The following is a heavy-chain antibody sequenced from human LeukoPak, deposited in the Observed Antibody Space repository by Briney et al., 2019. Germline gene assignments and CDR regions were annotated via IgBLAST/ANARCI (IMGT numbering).Heavy chain of an antibody. J-gene: IGHJ6*02. Sequence: SVKVSFKASGGTFSIYAISWVRQAPGQGLEGMGGIIPIFGTANYAQKFQGRVTITADESTSTAYMELSSLRSEDTAVYYCARVSLRFLEWLEAYYGMDVWGQGTTVTVSS. CDR3: ARVSLRFLEWLEAYYGMDV. CDR1: GGTFSIYA. CDR2: IIPIFGTA. V-gene: IGHV1-69*13. D-gene: IGHD3-3*01.